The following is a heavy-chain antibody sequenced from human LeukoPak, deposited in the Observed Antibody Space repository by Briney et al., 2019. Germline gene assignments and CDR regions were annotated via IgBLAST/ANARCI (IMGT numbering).Heavy chain of an antibody. D-gene: IGHD1-1*01. J-gene: IGHJ6*02. CDR2: IHHSGST. Sequence: PSETLSFTCTVSDGSISSYYWGWIRQPPGKGLEWIGYIHHSGSTNYNPSLKSRVTISVDTSKNQFSLKLSSVTAADTAVYYCARQGDGTDYFYGMDVWGQGTTVTVSS. V-gene: IGHV4-59*08. CDR3: ARQGDGTDYFYGMDV. CDR1: DGSISSYY.